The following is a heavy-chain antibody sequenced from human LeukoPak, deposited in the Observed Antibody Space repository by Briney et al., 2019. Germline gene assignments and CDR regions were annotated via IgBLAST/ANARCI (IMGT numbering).Heavy chain of an antibody. V-gene: IGHV3-23*01. D-gene: IGHD1-26*01. CDR1: GFTFSSYS. J-gene: IGHJ4*02. CDR3: AKVLSIVGATTPADY. CDR2: INGGGINT. Sequence: PGGSLRLSCAASGFTFSSYSMNWIRQAPGKGLEWVSTINGGGINTYYADSVKGRFTISRDNSKNTLYLQMNSLRAEDTAIYYCAKVLSIVGATTPADYWGQGTLVTVS.